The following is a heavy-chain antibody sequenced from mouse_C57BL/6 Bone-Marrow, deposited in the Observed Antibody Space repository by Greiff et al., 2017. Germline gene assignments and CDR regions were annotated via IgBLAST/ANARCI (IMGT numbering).Heavy chain of an antibody. V-gene: IGHV14-4*01. CDR3: TKGGLWPFDY. CDR1: GFNIKDDY. CDR2: IDPENGDT. D-gene: IGHD1-1*02. J-gene: IGHJ2*01. Sequence: VQLQQSGAELVRPGASVKLSCTASGFNIKDDYMHWVKQRPEQGLEWIGWIDPENGDTEYASKFQGKATITADTSSTTAYLQLSSLTSEDTAVYYCTKGGLWPFDYWGQGTTLTVSS.